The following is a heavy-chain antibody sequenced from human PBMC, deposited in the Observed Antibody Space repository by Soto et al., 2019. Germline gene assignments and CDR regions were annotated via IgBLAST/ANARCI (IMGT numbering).Heavy chain of an antibody. CDR1: GGSFSGHY. CDR3: ARALGITGTTNDYYYMDV. CDR2: INHSGST. V-gene: IGHV4-34*01. Sequence: TSETLSLTCAVYGGSFSGHYWSWIRQPPGKGLEWIGEINHSGSTNYNPSLKSRVTISVDTSKNQFSLKLSSVTAADTAVYYCARALGITGTTNDYYYMDVWGKGTTVTVSS. J-gene: IGHJ6*03. D-gene: IGHD1-20*01.